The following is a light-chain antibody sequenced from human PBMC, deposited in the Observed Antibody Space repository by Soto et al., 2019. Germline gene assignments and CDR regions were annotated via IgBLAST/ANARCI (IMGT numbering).Light chain of an antibody. CDR2: DVS. CDR1: SSDVGGYGY. J-gene: IGLJ2*01. CDR3: SSYTSTSTLDVV. Sequence: QSALTQPASVSGSPGQSNTISCTGTSSDVGGYGYVSWYQQHPGKPPKLMIYDVSNRPSGVSNRFSGSKSGSTASLTISGLQAEDEADYYCSSYTSTSTLDVVFGGGTKVTVL. V-gene: IGLV2-14*01.